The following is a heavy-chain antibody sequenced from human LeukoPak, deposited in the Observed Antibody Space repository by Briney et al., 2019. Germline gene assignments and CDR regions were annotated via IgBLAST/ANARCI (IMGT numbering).Heavy chain of an antibody. Sequence: GGSLRLSCAASGFTFISYGMHWVRQAPGKGLEWVAFIRYDGSNKYFADSVKGRFAISRDNAKNSLYLQMNSLRADDTAIYYCARESRSVVTRYFQHWGQGTLVTVSS. CDR2: IRYDGSNK. J-gene: IGHJ1*01. CDR1: GFTFISYG. V-gene: IGHV3-30*02. CDR3: ARESRSVVTRYFQH. D-gene: IGHD4-23*01.